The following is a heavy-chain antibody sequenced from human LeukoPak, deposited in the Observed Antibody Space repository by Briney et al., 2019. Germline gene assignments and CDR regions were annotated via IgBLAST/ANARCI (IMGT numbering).Heavy chain of an antibody. CDR3: ARGAPFEYSSSSGMDV. CDR2: IIPIFGTA. V-gene: IGHV1-69*13. D-gene: IGHD6-6*01. J-gene: IGHJ6*02. Sequence: ASVKVSCKASGGIFSRYAISWVRQAPGQGLEWMGGIIPIFGTANYAQKFQGRVTITADESTSTAYMELSSLRSEDTAVYYCARGAPFEYSSSSGMDVWGQGTTVTVSS. CDR1: GGIFSRYA.